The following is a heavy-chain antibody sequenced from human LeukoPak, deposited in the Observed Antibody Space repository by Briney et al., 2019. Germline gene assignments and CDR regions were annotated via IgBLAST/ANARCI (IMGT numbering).Heavy chain of an antibody. Sequence: SVKVSCKASGGTFSSYAISWVRQAPGQGLEWMGGIIPIFGTANYAQKFQGRVTITADESTSTAYMELSSLRSEDTAVHYCAREGRCSSTSCYSGGDDWFDPWGQGTLVTVSS. CDR3: AREGRCSSTSCYSGGDDWFDP. CDR1: GGTFSSYA. CDR2: IIPIFGTA. J-gene: IGHJ5*02. V-gene: IGHV1-69*01. D-gene: IGHD2-2*01.